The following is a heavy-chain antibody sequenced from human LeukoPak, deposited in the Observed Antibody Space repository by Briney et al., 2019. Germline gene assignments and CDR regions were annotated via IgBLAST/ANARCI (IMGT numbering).Heavy chain of an antibody. CDR2: IYYSGST. J-gene: IGHJ6*03. CDR3: ARHEQQLVWVDYYYYMDV. D-gene: IGHD6-6*01. V-gene: IGHV4-39*01. Sequence: KPSETLSLTCTVSGGSISSSSYYWGWIRQPPGKGLEWIGSIYYSGSTYYNPSLKSRVTISVDTSKNQFSLKLSSVTAADTAVYHCARHEQQLVWVDYYYYMDVWGKGTTVTVSS. CDR1: GGSISSSSYY.